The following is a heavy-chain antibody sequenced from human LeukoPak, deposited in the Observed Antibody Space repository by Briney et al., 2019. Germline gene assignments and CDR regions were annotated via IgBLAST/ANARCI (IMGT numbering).Heavy chain of an antibody. CDR3: ARQGVVVPAAAHQRGAFDI. CDR2: IYYSGST. V-gene: IGHV4-39*01. CDR1: GGSISSSSYY. J-gene: IGHJ3*02. D-gene: IGHD2-2*01. Sequence: SETLSLTCTVSGGSISSSSYYWGWIRQPPGKGLEWIGSIYYSGSTYYNPSLKSRVTTSVDTSKNQFSLKLSSVTAADTAVYYCARQGVVVPAAAHQRGAFDIWGQGTMVTVSS.